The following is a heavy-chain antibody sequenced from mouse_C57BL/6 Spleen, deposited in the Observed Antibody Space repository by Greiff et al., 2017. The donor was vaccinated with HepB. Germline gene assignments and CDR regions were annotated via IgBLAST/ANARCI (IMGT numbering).Heavy chain of an antibody. Sequence: EVMLVESGGGLVQPGGSLSLSCAASGFTFPDYYMSWVRQPPGKALEWLGFIRNKANGYTTEYSASVKGRFTISRDNSQSILYLQMNALRAEDSATYYCARSPLYGNFSYYYAMDYWGQGTSVTVSS. CDR1: GFTFPDYY. D-gene: IGHD2-1*01. CDR2: IRNKANGYTT. CDR3: ARSPLYGNFSYYYAMDY. J-gene: IGHJ4*01. V-gene: IGHV7-3*01.